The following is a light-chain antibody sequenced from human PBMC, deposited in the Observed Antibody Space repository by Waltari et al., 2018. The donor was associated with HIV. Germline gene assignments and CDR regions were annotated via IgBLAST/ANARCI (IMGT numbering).Light chain of an antibody. Sequence: QSALTQPASVSGSPGQSLTISCPGTSSDVGRYNLVSWYQQHPGNAPKLMIYEVSKRPSGVSNRFSGSKSGNTASLTSSGLQAEDEADYYCCSYAGSSTLVFGGGTKLTVL. J-gene: IGLJ2*01. CDR3: CSYAGSSTLV. V-gene: IGLV2-23*02. CDR1: SSDVGRYNL. CDR2: EVS.